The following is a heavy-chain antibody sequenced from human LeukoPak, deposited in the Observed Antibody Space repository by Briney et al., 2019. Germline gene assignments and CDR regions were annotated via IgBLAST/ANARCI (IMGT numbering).Heavy chain of an antibody. CDR2: INSDGSST. CDR3: ARGGTILSRPLDV. D-gene: IGHD3-9*01. V-gene: IGHV3-74*01. J-gene: IGHJ6*04. Sequence: PGGSLRLSCAASGFTFSNYWMHWVRQAPGKGLVWVSRINSDGSSTNYADSVKGRFTVSRVNGKNTLYLQMHSLRAEDTAVYYCARGGTILSRPLDVWGIGTTVTISS. CDR1: GFTFSNYW.